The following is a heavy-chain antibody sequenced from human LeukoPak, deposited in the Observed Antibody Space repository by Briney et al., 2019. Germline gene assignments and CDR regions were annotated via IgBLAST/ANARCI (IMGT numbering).Heavy chain of an antibody. Sequence: GGSLRLSCAASGFTFSDSGMHWVRQASGKGLEWVGRIRSKANSYATAYAASVRGRFTISRDDSKNTAYLQMNSLKTEDTAVYYCTRYGDYPFDYWGQGTLVTVSS. CDR2: IRSKANSYAT. D-gene: IGHD2-21*01. CDR1: GFTFSDSG. V-gene: IGHV3-73*01. CDR3: TRYGDYPFDY. J-gene: IGHJ4*02.